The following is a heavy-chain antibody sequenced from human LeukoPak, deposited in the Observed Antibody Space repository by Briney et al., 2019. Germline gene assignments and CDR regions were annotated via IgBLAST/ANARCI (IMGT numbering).Heavy chain of an antibody. D-gene: IGHD3-10*01. Sequence: SETLSLTCTVSGGSISSYYWSWIRQPPGKGLEWIGYIYYSGSTNYNPSLKSRVTISVDTSKNQFSLKLSSVTAADTAVYYCARVISYYYYMDVWGKGTTVTISS. CDR2: IYYSGST. CDR1: GGSISSYY. J-gene: IGHJ6*03. V-gene: IGHV4-59*01. CDR3: ARVISYYYYMDV.